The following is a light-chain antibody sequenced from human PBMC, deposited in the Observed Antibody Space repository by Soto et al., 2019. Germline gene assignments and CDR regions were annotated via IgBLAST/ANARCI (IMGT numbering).Light chain of an antibody. CDR2: EVS. CDR1: ISDIAGSNY. V-gene: IGLV2-14*01. J-gene: IGLJ2*01. CDR3: SSYAGSIFVV. Sequence: QSALTQPASVSGSPGQSITISCTGTISDIAGSNYVSWYQHHPGKAPKLMIYEVSNRTSGVSNRFSGSKSGNTASLTVSGLQAEDEADYYCSSYAGSIFVVFGGGTKLTVL.